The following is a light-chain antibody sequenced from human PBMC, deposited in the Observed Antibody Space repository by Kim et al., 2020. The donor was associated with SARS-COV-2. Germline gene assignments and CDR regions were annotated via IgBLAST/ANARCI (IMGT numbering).Light chain of an antibody. CDR3: HCRTRLGDHWM. J-gene: IGLJ3*02. V-gene: IGLV3-19*01. CDR1: SLRVYS. CDR2: RGN. Sequence: GQTVTIRCQGDSLRVYSASWYQQKPRQAPVLVMYRGNNRPSGMPDRFSGSNWGDTAYLTITGAQAEDEADYYCHCRTRLGDHWMFGGGTKVTVL.